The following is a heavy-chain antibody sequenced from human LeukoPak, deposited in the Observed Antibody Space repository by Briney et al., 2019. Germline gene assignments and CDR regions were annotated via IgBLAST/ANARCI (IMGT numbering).Heavy chain of an antibody. Sequence: GGSLRLSCAASGFTVSSNYMSWVRQAPGKGLEWVSVIYSGGSTYYADSVKGRFTISRHNSKNTLYHQMNSLRAEDTAVYYCARDNREYFDYWGQGTLVTVSS. CDR1: GFTVSSNY. V-gene: IGHV3-53*04. CDR3: ARDNREYFDY. D-gene: IGHD2/OR15-2a*01. CDR2: IYSGGST. J-gene: IGHJ4*02.